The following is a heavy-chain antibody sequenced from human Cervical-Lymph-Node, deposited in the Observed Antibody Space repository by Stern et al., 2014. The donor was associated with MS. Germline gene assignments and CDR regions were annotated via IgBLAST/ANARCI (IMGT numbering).Heavy chain of an antibody. CDR3: ARGYPFFDN. V-gene: IGHV1-2*04. CDR2: INSHIGVT. Sequence: VQLVESGAEVKKPGASVKVSCRASGYRFTDYYIHWVRQAPGQGLEWMGWINSHIGVTKSAQKFQGWVTLTRDTSINTVYMELNRLKSDDTAVFYCARGYPFFDNWGQGTLVTVSS. J-gene: IGHJ4*02. CDR1: GYRFTDYY. D-gene: IGHD2-15*01.